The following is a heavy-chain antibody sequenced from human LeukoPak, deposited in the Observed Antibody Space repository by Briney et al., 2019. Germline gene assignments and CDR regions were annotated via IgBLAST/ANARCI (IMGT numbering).Heavy chain of an antibody. CDR3: ARGGAVSKAASAPDY. Sequence: GGSLRLSCEVSGFSVSTSRMSWVRQAPGKGLEWVSVIYDGGTTQYADSVKGRFTISRDNSKNTLYFQMNSLRAEDTAVYYCARGGAVSKAASAPDYWGQGTLVTASS. V-gene: IGHV3-53*01. CDR2: IYDGGTT. D-gene: IGHD4-11*01. CDR1: GFSVSTSR. J-gene: IGHJ4*02.